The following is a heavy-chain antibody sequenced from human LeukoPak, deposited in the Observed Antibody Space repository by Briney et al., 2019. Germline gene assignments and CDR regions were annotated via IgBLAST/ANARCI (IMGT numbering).Heavy chain of an antibody. D-gene: IGHD3-22*01. CDR2: IIPIFGTA. CDR1: GGTFSSYA. J-gene: IGHJ3*02. CDR3: ASPGAVRITMIVGRNYDAFDI. V-gene: IGHV1-69*05. Sequence: RASVKVSCKASGGTFSSYAISWVRQAPGQGLEWMGGIIPIFGTANYAQKFQGRVTITTDESTSTAYMELSSLRSEDTAVYYCASPGAVRITMIVGRNYDAFDIWGQGAMVTVSS.